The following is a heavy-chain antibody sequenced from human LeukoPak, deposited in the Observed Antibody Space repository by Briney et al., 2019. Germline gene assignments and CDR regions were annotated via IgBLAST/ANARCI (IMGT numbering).Heavy chain of an antibody. CDR1: GFTFSDYY. CDR3: AKIEGEAEYYMDV. V-gene: IGHV3-11*01. Sequence: GGSLRLSCAASGFTFSDYYMSWIRQAPGKGLEWVSYISSSGSTIYYADSVKGRFTISRDNAKNSLYVQMNSLRAEDTAVYYCAKIEGEAEYYMDVWGKGTTVTVSS. CDR2: ISSSGSTI. J-gene: IGHJ6*03.